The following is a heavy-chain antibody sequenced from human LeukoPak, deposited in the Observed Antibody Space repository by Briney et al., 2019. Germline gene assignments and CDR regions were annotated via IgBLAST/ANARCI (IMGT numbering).Heavy chain of an antibody. Sequence: PSETLSLTCTVSGGSISSYYWSWIRQPPGKGLEWIGYIYYSGSTNYNPSLKSRVTISVDTSKNQFSLKLSSVTAADTAVYYCARGGYYGDYTVALDIWGQGTMVTVSS. V-gene: IGHV4-59*08. J-gene: IGHJ3*02. CDR3: ARGGYYGDYTVALDI. CDR1: GGSISSYY. D-gene: IGHD4-17*01. CDR2: IYYSGST.